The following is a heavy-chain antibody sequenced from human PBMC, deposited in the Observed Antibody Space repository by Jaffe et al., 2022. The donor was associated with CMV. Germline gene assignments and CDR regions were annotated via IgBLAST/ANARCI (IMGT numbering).Heavy chain of an antibody. CDR2: ISWNSGSI. D-gene: IGHD3-22*01. V-gene: IGHV3-9*01. CDR1: GFTFDDYA. Sequence: EVQLVESGGGLVQPGRSLRLSCAASGFTFDDYAMHWVRQAPGKGLEWVSGISWNSGSIGYADSVKGRFTISRDNAKNSLYLQMNSLRAEDTALYYCAKDMSMPSGSFDYWGQGTLVTVSS. J-gene: IGHJ4*02. CDR3: AKDMSMPSGSFDY.